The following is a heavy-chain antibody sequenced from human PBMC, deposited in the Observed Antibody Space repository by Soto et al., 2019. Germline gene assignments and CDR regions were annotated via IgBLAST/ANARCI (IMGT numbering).Heavy chain of an antibody. J-gene: IGHJ6*02. V-gene: IGHV3-23*01. D-gene: IGHD3-22*01. Sequence: LRLSCTASGFTFSTYPMSWVRQAPGKGLGWVSAISGYGGSTYYADSVKGRFTVSRDNSKNTLYLQMNSLRAEDTAVYYCAKGRNHYDSSGYYSFPLDVWGQGTTVTVSS. CDR3: AKGRNHYDSSGYYSFPLDV. CDR2: ISGYGGST. CDR1: GFTFSTYP.